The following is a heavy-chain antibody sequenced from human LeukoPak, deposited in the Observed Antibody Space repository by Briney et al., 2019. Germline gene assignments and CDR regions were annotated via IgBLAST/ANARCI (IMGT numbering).Heavy chain of an antibody. Sequence: ASVKVSCKVSGYSLTELSMHWVRQAPGKGLEWMGGFDPEDGETIYTQKFQGRVTMTEDTSTDTAYMELSSLRAEDTAVYYCAKFFTGEYVRAFDIWGQGTMVTVSS. D-gene: IGHD3-10*02. V-gene: IGHV1-24*01. CDR1: GYSLTELS. CDR3: AKFFTGEYVRAFDI. CDR2: FDPEDGET. J-gene: IGHJ3*02.